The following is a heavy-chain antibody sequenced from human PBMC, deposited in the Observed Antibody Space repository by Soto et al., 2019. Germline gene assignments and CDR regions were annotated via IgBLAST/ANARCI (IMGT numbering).Heavy chain of an antibody. Sequence: PSETLSLTCAVSGYSISSGYYWGWIRQPPGKGLEWIGSIYHSGSTYYNPSLKSRVTISVDTSKNQFSLKLSSVTAADTAVYYCAGDRGSGSPILMDVWGQGTTVTVSS. CDR2: IYHSGST. V-gene: IGHV4-38-2*02. CDR1: GYSISSGYY. CDR3: AGDRGSGSPILMDV. D-gene: IGHD2-2*02. J-gene: IGHJ6*02.